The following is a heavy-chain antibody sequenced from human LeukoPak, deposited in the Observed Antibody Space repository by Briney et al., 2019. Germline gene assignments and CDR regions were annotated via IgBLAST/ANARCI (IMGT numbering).Heavy chain of an antibody. D-gene: IGHD6-19*01. V-gene: IGHV4-39*07. CDR1: GGSISSSSYY. CDR2: IYYSGST. J-gene: IGHJ4*02. CDR3: ARASGYSSGWYYNY. Sequence: PSETLSLTCTVSGGSISSSSYYWGWIRQPPGKGLEWIGSIYYSGSTYYNPSLKSRVTISVDTSKNQFSLKLSSVTAADTAVYYCARASGYSSGWYYNYWGQGTLVTVSS.